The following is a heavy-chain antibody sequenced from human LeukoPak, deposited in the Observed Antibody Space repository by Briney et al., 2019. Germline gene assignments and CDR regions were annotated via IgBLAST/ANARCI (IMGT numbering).Heavy chain of an antibody. CDR3: ARGRGSCSGGTCYVDF. Sequence: GGSPRLSCAASGFTFSSYIMNWVRQAPGKGLEWLSYISNSGSTIYYADSVKGRFSISRDNAKNSLWLQMSSLRAEDTAVYYCARGRGSCSGGTCYVDFWGQGTLVTVSS. J-gene: IGHJ4*02. CDR2: ISNSGSTI. D-gene: IGHD2-15*01. V-gene: IGHV3-48*01. CDR1: GFTFSSYI.